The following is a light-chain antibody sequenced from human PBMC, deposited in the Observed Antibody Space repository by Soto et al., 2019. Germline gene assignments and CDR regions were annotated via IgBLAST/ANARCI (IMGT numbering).Light chain of an antibody. CDR2: EVS. V-gene: IGLV2-8*01. Sequence: QSALTQPHSASGSPGQSVTISCTGTSSDVGGYNYVSWYQQHPGKAPKLMIYEVSKRPSGVPDRFSGSNSGNTASLTVSGLQAEDEADYYCSSYAGSNNLVFGGGTKLTVL. CDR3: SSYAGSNNLV. J-gene: IGLJ2*01. CDR1: SSDVGGYNY.